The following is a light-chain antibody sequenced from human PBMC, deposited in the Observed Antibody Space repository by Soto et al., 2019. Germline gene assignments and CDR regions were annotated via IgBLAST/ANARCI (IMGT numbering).Light chain of an antibody. CDR2: DAS. J-gene: IGKJ2*01. Sequence: DIQMTQSPSTLSASIGDRVTITCRASQSISSWLAWYQQKPGKAPNLLIYDASNLESGVPSRFSGSGSGTEFTLTISSLQPVDFATYYCQQYKSYPYTFGQGTKVDIK. V-gene: IGKV1-5*01. CDR3: QQYKSYPYT. CDR1: QSISSW.